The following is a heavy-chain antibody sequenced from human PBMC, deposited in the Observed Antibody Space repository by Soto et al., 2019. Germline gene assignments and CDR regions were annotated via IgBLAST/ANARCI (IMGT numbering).Heavy chain of an antibody. Sequence: GGSLRLACAASGFTFSSYAMSWVRQAPGKGLGWVSAISSSGGSTFYADSVKGRFTISRDNSRNTLYLQMNSLRAEDTAIYYCAKYQPMTQPRPYFDYWGQGTLVTVSS. CDR2: ISSSGGST. CDR3: AKYQPMTQPRPYFDY. J-gene: IGHJ4*02. CDR1: GFTFSSYA. D-gene: IGHD3-22*01. V-gene: IGHV3-23*01.